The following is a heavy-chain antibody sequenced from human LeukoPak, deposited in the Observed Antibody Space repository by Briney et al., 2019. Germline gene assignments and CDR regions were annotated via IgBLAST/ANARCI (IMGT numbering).Heavy chain of an antibody. CDR2: ISAYNGNT. CDR3: ARSEVGFGELLLSYFDY. CDR1: GYTFTSYG. Sequence: ASVKVSCKASGYTFTSYGISWVRQAPGQGLEWMGWISAYNGNTNYAQKLQGRVTMTTDPSTSTAYMELRSLRSDDTAVYYCARSEVGFGELLLSYFDYWGQGTLVTVSS. D-gene: IGHD3-10*01. J-gene: IGHJ4*02. V-gene: IGHV1-18*01.